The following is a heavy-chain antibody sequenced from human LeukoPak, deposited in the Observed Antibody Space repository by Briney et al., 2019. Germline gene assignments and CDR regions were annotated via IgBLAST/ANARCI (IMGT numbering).Heavy chain of an antibody. CDR2: ISGSGGST. J-gene: IGHJ4*02. CDR3: AKDGTPAVPPYGDY. Sequence: PGGSLRLSCAASGFTFSSYAMSGVRQAPGKGLEWVSAISGSGGSTYYADSVKGRFTISRDNSKNTLYLQMNSLRAEDTAVYYCAKDGTPAVPPYGDYWGQGTLVTVSS. D-gene: IGHD6-19*01. CDR1: GFTFSSYA. V-gene: IGHV3-23*01.